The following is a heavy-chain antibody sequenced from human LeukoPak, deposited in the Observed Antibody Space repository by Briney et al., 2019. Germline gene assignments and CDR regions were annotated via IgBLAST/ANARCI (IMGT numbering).Heavy chain of an antibody. Sequence: GGSLRLSCEASGLTFGSHAMYWVRQAPGKGMEWVAGIFGSGGSPHYADSVKGRFTISRDNSRNTVYLQINSLRAEDTAVYYCGKTTVGYSSGQKPAWPVDYWGQGTLVTVSS. D-gene: IGHD5-18*01. CDR2: IFGSGGSP. J-gene: IGHJ4*02. V-gene: IGHV3-23*01. CDR3: GKTTVGYSSGQKPAWPVDY. CDR1: GLTFGSHA.